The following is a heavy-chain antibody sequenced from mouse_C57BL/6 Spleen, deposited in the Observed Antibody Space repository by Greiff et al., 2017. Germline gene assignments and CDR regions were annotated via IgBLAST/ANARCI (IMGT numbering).Heavy chain of an antibody. V-gene: IGHV1-80*01. J-gene: IGHJ2*01. D-gene: IGHD1-1*01. CDR1: GYAFSSYW. CDR3: ARSITTVVATRSDY. Sequence: QVQLQQSGAELVKPGASVKISCKASGYAFSSYWMNWVKQRPGKGLEWIGQIYPGDGDTNYNGKFKGKATLTADKSSSTAYMQLSILTSEDSAVYFCARSITTVVATRSDYWGQGTTLTVSS. CDR2: IYPGDGDT.